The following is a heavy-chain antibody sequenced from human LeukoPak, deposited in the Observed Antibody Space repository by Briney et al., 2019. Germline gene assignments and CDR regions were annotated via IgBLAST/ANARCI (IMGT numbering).Heavy chain of an antibody. CDR3: AKGLGVVVPAAIFRDDAFDI. J-gene: IGHJ3*02. V-gene: IGHV3-9*01. D-gene: IGHD2-2*02. CDR1: GFTFDDYA. Sequence: GGSLRLSCAASGFTFDDYAMHWVRQAPGKGLEWVSGISWNSGSIGYADSVKGRFTISRDNAKNSLYPQMNSLRAEDTALYYCAKGLGVVVPAAIFRDDAFDIWGQGTMVTVSS. CDR2: ISWNSGSI.